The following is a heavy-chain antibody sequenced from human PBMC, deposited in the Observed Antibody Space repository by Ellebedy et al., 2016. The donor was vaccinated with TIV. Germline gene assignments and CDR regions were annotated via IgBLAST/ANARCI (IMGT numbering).Heavy chain of an antibody. CDR2: IWYDGSNK. CDR1: GFTFSRYS. J-gene: IGHJ4*02. V-gene: IGHV3-33*08. Sequence: GESLKISCAASGFTFSRYSMNWVRQAPGKGLEWVAVIWYDGSNKYYVDSVKGRFTISRDNSKNTLYLQMNSLRAEDTAVYYCARGWAAAPDYWGQGTLVTVSS. CDR3: ARGWAAAPDY. D-gene: IGHD2-15*01.